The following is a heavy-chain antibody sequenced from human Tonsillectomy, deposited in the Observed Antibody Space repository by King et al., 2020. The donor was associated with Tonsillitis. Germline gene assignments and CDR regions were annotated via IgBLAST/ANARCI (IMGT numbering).Heavy chain of an antibody. D-gene: IGHD3-3*01. CDR1: GFTFSSYA. CDR3: AKVTAPYYDFWSGYYSFDY. J-gene: IGHJ4*02. Sequence: VQLVESGGGLVQPGGSLRLSCAASGFTFSSYAMSWVRQAPGKGLEWVSAIRGSGGTSYYAASVMGRFTISRDNSNNMLDLQMNSLRAEDTAVYYCAKVTAPYYDFWSGYYSFDYWGQGTLVTVSS. V-gene: IGHV3-23*04. CDR2: IRGSGGTS.